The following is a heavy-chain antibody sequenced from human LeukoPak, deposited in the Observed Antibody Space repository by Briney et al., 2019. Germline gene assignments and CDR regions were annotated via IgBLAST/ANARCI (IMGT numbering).Heavy chain of an antibody. J-gene: IGHJ4*02. D-gene: IGHD3-22*01. CDR1: GYTFTSYG. Sequence: GASVKVSCKASGYTFTSYGISWVRQAPGQGLEWMGWISAYNGNTNYAQKLQGRVTMTTDTSTSTAYMELRSLRSDDTAVYYCARDRTKFGNYYDSSGYSCWGQGTLVTVSS. CDR2: ISAYNGNT. CDR3: ARDRTKFGNYYDSSGYSC. V-gene: IGHV1-18*01.